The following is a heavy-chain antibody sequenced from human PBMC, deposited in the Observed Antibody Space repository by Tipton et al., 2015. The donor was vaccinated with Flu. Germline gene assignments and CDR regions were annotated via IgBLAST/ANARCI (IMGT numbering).Heavy chain of an antibody. CDR3: ARDRGSGSYTFDI. V-gene: IGHV1-46*04. J-gene: IGHJ3*02. CDR1: GYTLTTYN. D-gene: IGHD3-10*01. Sequence: QVQLVQSGAEVKKPGASVKVSCKASGYTLTTYNMHWVRQAPGQGLEWMGIIYPSGGGTRYAQNLQGRVTMTRDRSTSTVYMELSSLRSEDTAVYYCARDRGSGSYTFDIWGQGTMVTVSS. CDR2: IYPSGGGT.